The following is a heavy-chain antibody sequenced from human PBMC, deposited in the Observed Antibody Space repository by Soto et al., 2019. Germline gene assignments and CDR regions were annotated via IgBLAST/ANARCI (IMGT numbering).Heavy chain of an antibody. D-gene: IGHD1-1*01. CDR3: ARDRIVPTPTFDY. CDR1: GYTFTAYP. J-gene: IGHJ4*02. Sequence: VHLVQSAAEVKEPGASVNISCKASGYTFTAYPIHWVRQAPGQGLEWMGWIHAGKGDTKYSQKFQGRVTISRDTSATTVYMEMSNLNPGDTAFYFCARDRIVPTPTFDYWGQGSLVTVSS. V-gene: IGHV1-3*01. CDR2: IHAGKGDT.